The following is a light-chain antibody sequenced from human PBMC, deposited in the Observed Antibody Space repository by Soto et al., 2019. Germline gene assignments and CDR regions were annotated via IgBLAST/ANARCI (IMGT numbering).Light chain of an antibody. CDR3: SSYTSTSTRVV. Sequence: QSALTQPASVSGSPGQLITISCTGTSSDVGGYNYVSWYQQHPGKAPKVIIYDVTKRPSGVSNRFSGSKSGNTASLTISGLQVEDEADYYCSSYTSTSTRVVFGGGTKLPS. CDR1: SSDVGGYNY. V-gene: IGLV2-14*03. CDR2: DVT. J-gene: IGLJ2*01.